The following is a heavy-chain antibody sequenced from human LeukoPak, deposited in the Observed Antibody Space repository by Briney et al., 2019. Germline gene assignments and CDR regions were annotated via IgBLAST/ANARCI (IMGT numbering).Heavy chain of an antibody. CDR3: AKDGCSSTSCYRDY. J-gene: IGHJ4*02. Sequence: HPGGSLRLSCAASGFTVSSNYMSWVRQAPGKGLEWVSAISGSGGSTYYADSVKGRFTISRGNSKNTLYLQMNSLRAEDTAVYYCAKDGCSSTSCYRDYWGQGTLVTVSS. CDR1: GFTVSSNY. D-gene: IGHD2-2*01. CDR2: ISGSGGST. V-gene: IGHV3-23*01.